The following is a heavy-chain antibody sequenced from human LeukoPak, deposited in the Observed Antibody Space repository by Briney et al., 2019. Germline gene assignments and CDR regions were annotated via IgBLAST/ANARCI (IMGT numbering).Heavy chain of an antibody. D-gene: IGHD3-10*01. V-gene: IGHV3-53*01. CDR1: GFTVSSNY. J-gene: IGHJ6*04. CDR2: IYSGGST. CDR3: ARGKLLWFGEGYGMDV. Sequence: GGSLRLSCAASGFTVSSNYMSWVRPAPGKGLEWVSVIYSGGSTYYADSVKGRFTISRDNSKNTLYLQMNSLRAEDTAVYYCARGKLLWFGEGYGMDVWGKGTTVTVSS.